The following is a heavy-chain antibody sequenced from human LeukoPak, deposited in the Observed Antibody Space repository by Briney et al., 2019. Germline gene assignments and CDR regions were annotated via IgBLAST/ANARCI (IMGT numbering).Heavy chain of an antibody. Sequence: SETLSLTCTVSGGSISSYYWSWIRQPPGKGLELIGYIYYSGSTNYNPSLKSRVTISVDTSKNQFSLKLSSVTAADTAVYYCARGYGDPFDYWGQGTLVTVSS. D-gene: IGHD4-17*01. CDR3: ARGYGDPFDY. CDR1: GGSISSYY. J-gene: IGHJ4*02. CDR2: IYYSGST. V-gene: IGHV4-59*01.